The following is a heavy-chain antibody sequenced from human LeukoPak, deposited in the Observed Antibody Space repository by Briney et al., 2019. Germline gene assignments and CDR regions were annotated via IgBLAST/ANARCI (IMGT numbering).Heavy chain of an antibody. D-gene: IGHD3-22*01. CDR2: INSIGVDT. V-gene: IGHV3-64*01. Sequence: GGSLRLSCAASGFTFVNKPRPWARQAPGKGLEYFSAINSIGVDTYYANSVKGRFTISRDNSKNTLYLQMGSLRAEDMAVYYCARSGYYDSTGYLDYSGQGTLVTVSS. CDR1: GFTFVNKP. J-gene: IGHJ4*02. CDR3: ARSGYYDSTGYLDY.